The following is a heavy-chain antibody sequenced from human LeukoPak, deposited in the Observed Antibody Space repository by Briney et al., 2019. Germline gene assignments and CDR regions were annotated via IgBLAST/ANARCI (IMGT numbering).Heavy chain of an antibody. CDR1: GGSISSYY. V-gene: IGHV4-4*07. J-gene: IGHJ6*03. CDR3: ARALRIAARPRYYYYYMDV. CDR2: IYTSGST. D-gene: IGHD6-6*01. Sequence: SETLSLTCTVSGGSISSYYWSWIRQPAGKGLEWIGRIYTSGSTNYNPSLKSRVTMSVDTSKNKFSLKLSSVTAADTAVYYCARALRIAARPRYYYYYMDVWGKGTTVTVSS.